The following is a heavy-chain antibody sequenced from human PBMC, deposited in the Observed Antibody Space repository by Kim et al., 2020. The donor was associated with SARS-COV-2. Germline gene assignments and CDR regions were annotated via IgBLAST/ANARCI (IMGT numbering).Heavy chain of an antibody. Sequence: SVKVSCKASGGIFSNYAINWVRQAPGQGLEWMGGITPIFGTANYAQKFQGRXTITADESTSTAYMELSSLRSEDTAXYYCARDIGDYYGSGSHEVPDWG. D-gene: IGHD3-10*01. CDR2: ITPIFGTA. CDR1: GGIFSNYA. V-gene: IGHV1-69*13. J-gene: IGHJ1*01. CDR3: ARDIGDYYGSGSHEVPD.